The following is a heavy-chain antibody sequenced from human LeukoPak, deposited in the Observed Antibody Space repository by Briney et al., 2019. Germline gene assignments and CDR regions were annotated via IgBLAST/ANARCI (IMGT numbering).Heavy chain of an antibody. CDR3: ARGVFYYDYSGDWYSFDY. Sequence: GESLRLSCVASGFSFSRYSMTWVRQAPGKGLEWVSSISGSSFYIYNADSVKGRFTISRDNAKNSVYLQMNSLRVEDTALYYCARGVFYYDYSGDWYSFDYWGQGTLVTVSS. D-gene: IGHD3-22*01. V-gene: IGHV3-21*01. J-gene: IGHJ4*02. CDR2: ISGSSFYI. CDR1: GFSFSRYS.